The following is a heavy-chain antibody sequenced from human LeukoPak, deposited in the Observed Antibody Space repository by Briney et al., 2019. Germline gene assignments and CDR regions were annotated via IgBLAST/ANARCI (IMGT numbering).Heavy chain of an antibody. CDR1: GYTFTFYY. V-gene: IGHV1-2*02. D-gene: IGHD4-23*01. J-gene: IGHJ5*02. CDR3: ARDPRDGGLYNWFDP. CDR2: INPNSGGT. Sequence: ASVKVSCKASGYTFTFYYIHWVRQAPGQGLEWMGWINPNSGGTNYARTFQGRVNMTRSTSISTAYMDLSSLRSDDTAVYYCARDPRDGGLYNWFDPWGQGTLVTVSS.